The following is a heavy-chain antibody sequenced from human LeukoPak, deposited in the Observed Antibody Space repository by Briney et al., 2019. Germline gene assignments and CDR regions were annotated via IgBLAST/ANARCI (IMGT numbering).Heavy chain of an antibody. CDR2: INPNSGGT. J-gene: IGHJ4*02. Sequence: ASVKVFCKASGYTFTGYYMHWVRQAPGQGLEWMGWINPNSGGTNYAQSFQGRVTMTRDTSISTTYMELSRLRSDDTAVYYCARDQNYYGSGSYYNTDYWGQGTLVTVSS. V-gene: IGHV1-2*02. CDR3: ARDQNYYGSGSYYNTDY. CDR1: GYTFTGYY. D-gene: IGHD3-10*01.